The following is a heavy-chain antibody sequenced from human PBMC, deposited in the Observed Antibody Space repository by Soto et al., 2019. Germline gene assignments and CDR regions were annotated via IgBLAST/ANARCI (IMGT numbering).Heavy chain of an antibody. J-gene: IGHJ6*03. D-gene: IGHD1-1*01. Sequence: EVQLLESGGGLVQPGGSLRLSCAASGFTFSSYAMSWVRQAPGKGLEWVSAISGSGGSTYYADSVKGRFTISRDNSKNTLYLQMNSLRAEDTAVYYCAKSPGKESPHAYYYYYMDVWGEGTTVTVSS. CDR2: ISGSGGST. V-gene: IGHV3-23*01. CDR1: GFTFSSYA. CDR3: AKSPGKESPHAYYYYYMDV.